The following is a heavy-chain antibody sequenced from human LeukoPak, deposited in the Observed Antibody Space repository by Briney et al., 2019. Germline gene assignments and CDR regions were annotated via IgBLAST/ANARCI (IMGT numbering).Heavy chain of an antibody. CDR1: GGSISSSNW. J-gene: IGHJ6*02. CDR3: ARETNTYYYGSGSYSPYYYGMDV. CDR2: IYHSGST. D-gene: IGHD3-10*01. V-gene: IGHV4-4*02. Sequence: NPSETLSLTCAVSGGSISSSNWWSWIRQPPGKGLEWIGEIYHSGSTNYNPSLKSRVTISVDKSKNQFSLKLSSVTAADTAVYYCARETNTYYYGSGSYSPYYYGMDVWGQKTTLTVSS.